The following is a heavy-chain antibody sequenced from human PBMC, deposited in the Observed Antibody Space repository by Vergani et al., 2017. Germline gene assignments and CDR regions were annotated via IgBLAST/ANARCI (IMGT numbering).Heavy chain of an antibody. Sequence: QVQLQESGPGLVKPSETLSLTCTVSGCSISSYYWSWIRQPPGKGLEWIGYIFYSGSTTYNPSLKSRVTISVDTSKNQFSLKLSSVTAADTAVYYCAKLTYDLGDALEIWGQGTMVTVSS. D-gene: IGHD3-3*01. J-gene: IGHJ3*02. CDR1: GCSISSYY. CDR2: IFYSGST. CDR3: AKLTYDLGDALEI. V-gene: IGHV4-59*01.